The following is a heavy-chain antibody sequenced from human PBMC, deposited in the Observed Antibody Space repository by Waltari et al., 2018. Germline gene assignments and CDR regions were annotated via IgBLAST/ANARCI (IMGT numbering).Heavy chain of an antibody. CDR3: ARGHYDFWSGPFDY. V-gene: IGHV4-59*11. CDR2: IYYSGST. D-gene: IGHD3-3*01. CDR1: GGSISSHY. Sequence: QVQLQESGPGLVKPSETLSLTCTVSGGSISSHYWSWIRQPPGKGLEWIGYIYYSGSTNYNPSPKSRVTISVDTSKNQFSLKLSSVTAADTAVYYCARGHYDFWSGPFDYWGQGTLVTVSS. J-gene: IGHJ4*02.